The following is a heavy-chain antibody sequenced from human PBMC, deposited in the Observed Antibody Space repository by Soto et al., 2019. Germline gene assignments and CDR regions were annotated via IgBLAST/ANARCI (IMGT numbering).Heavy chain of an antibody. V-gene: IGHV1-69*13. CDR2: IIPNFRAA. CDR1: GGTFSTHA. Sequence: GASVKVSCKASGGTFSTHAFSWVRQAPGQGLEWMGGIIPNFRAANYAQSFQGRVTITADESTSTAYLELSSLRSEDTAVYFCAIGGQQITMIGGFIGIPLFYNMDVWGQGTTVTVSS. J-gene: IGHJ6*02. CDR3: AIGGQQITMIGGFIGIPLFYNMDV. D-gene: IGHD3-10*01.